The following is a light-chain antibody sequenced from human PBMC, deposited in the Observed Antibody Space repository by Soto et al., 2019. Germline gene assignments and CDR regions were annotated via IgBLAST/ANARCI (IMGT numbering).Light chain of an antibody. CDR1: QSVSSY. J-gene: IGKJ4*01. CDR3: QQHSNRPPLT. V-gene: IGKV3-11*01. Sequence: ESVLTQSPATLSLSPAERATLSCRASQSVSSYLAWYQQKPGQAPRLLIYDASNRATGIPARFSGSGSGTDFTLTISSLEPEDFALYYCQQHSNRPPLTFGGGTKVEIK. CDR2: DAS.